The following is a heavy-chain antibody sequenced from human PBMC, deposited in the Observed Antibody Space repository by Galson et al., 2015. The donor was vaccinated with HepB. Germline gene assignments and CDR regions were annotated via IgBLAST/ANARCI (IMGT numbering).Heavy chain of an antibody. J-gene: IGHJ5*02. D-gene: IGHD2-2*02. V-gene: IGHV1-3*01. Sequence: SVKVSCKASGYTFTSYAMHWVRQAPGQRLEWMGWINAGNGNTNYSQKFQGRVTITRDTSASTAYMELSSLRSEDTAVYYCARDRARQPAAIGWFDPWGQGTLVTVSS. CDR1: GYTFTSYA. CDR2: INAGNGNT. CDR3: ARDRARQPAAIGWFDP.